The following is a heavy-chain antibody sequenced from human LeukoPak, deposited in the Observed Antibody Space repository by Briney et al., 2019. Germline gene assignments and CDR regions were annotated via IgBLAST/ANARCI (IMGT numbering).Heavy chain of an antibody. Sequence: GGSLRLSCTASGFTFGDYAMSWVRRAPGKGLEWVGFIRSKAYGGTTEYAASVKGRFTISRDDSKSIAYLQMNSLKTEDTAVYYCTRDGTDYVWGSYRPLGDYWGQGTLVTVSS. D-gene: IGHD3-16*02. CDR1: GFTFGDYA. CDR2: IRSKAYGGTT. CDR3: TRDGTDYVWGSYRPLGDY. J-gene: IGHJ4*02. V-gene: IGHV3-49*04.